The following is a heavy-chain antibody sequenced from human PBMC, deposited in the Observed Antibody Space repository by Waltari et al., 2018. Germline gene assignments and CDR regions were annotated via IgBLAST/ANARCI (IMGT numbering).Heavy chain of an antibody. CDR3: ARITGTTPLNAFDI. V-gene: IGHV4-38-2*02. J-gene: IGHJ3*02. D-gene: IGHD1-7*01. CDR2: IDHSGST. CDR1: GYSISSGYY. Sequence: QVQLQESGPGLVKPSETLSLTCTVSGYSISSGYYWGWIRQPPGKGLEWIASIDHSGSTYYNPSLKSRVTISVDTSKNQFSLKLSSVTAADTAVYYCARITGTTPLNAFDIWGQGTMVTVSS.